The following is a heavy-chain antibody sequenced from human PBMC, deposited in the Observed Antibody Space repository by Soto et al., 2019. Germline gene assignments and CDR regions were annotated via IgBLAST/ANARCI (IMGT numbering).Heavy chain of an antibody. V-gene: IGHV4-4*07. CDR2: IYSSGGT. J-gene: IGHJ5*02. CDR3: ARGQRFSDSFDP. CDR1: GGAISGYY. Sequence: SESLSLTCTVSGGAISGYYWTWIRQSAGKGLEWIGRIYSSGGTKYNPSLKSRVTMSLDTSKNQFSLRLSSVTAADTAVYYCARGQRFSDSFDPWGQGTLVTVSS. D-gene: IGHD3-3*01.